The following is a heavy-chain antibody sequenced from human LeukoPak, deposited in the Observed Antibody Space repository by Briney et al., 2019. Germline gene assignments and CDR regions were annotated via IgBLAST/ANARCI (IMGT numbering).Heavy chain of an antibody. Sequence: PSETLSLTCSVSGGSISPYFWSWIRQPPGKGLEWIGNIYYSGSTNYNPSLTSRLSMSVDLSKNQFSLKLNSVTAADSAVYYCARGATTVTPNAYWGQGTLVTVSS. D-gene: IGHD4-11*01. CDR3: ARGATTVTPNAY. J-gene: IGHJ4*02. V-gene: IGHV4-59*01. CDR1: GGSISPYF. CDR2: IYYSGST.